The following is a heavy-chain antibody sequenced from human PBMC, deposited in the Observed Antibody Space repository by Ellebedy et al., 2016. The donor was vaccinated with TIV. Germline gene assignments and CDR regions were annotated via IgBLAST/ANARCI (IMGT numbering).Heavy chain of an antibody. CDR3: ARAEKVGGSCYFGDCYPSLFDY. Sequence: ASVKVSXXASGYTFTGYYMHWVRQAPGQGLEWMGWINPNSGGTNYAQKFQGRVTMTRDTSTSTAYMELSSLRSEDTAVYYCARAEKVGGSCYFGDCYPSLFDYWGQGTLVTVSS. J-gene: IGHJ4*02. D-gene: IGHD2-15*01. CDR2: INPNSGGT. CDR1: GYTFTGYY. V-gene: IGHV1-2*02.